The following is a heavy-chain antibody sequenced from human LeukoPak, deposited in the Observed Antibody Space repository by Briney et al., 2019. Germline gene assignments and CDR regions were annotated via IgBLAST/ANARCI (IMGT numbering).Heavy chain of an antibody. CDR1: GGSFSGYY. J-gene: IGHJ4*02. D-gene: IGHD6-13*01. Sequence: PSETLSLTCAVYGGSFSGYYWSWIRQPPGKGLEWIGEINHSGSTNYNPSLKSRVTISVDTSKNQFSLKLSSVTAADTAVYYCARGPPWYSSPGQFDYWGQGTLVTVSP. CDR2: INHSGST. CDR3: ARGPPWYSSPGQFDY. V-gene: IGHV4-34*01.